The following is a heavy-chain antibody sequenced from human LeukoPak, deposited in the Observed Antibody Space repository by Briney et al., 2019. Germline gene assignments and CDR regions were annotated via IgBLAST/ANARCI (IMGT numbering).Heavy chain of an antibody. CDR3: ARDPYVSNFDY. CDR1: GFTFSSYG. V-gene: IGHV3-7*03. J-gene: IGHJ4*02. D-gene: IGHD3-10*02. CDR2: IKEDGSET. Sequence: GGSLRLSCAASGFTFSSYGMHWVRQAPGKGLEWMGNIKEDGSETYYVDSVKGRFTISRDNAQNSLYLHMHSLRVEDTAVYYCARDPYVSNFDYWGQGTLVTVSS.